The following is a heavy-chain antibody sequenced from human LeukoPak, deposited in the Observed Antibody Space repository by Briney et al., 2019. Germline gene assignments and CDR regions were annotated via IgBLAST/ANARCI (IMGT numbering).Heavy chain of an antibody. Sequence: ASVKVSCKASGYTFTGYYMHWVRQAPGQGGEWMGWINPNSGGTNYAQKFQGRVTMTRDTSISTAYMELSRLRSDDTAVYYCARGNLYYYDSSGYYYLSYWGQGTLVTVSS. V-gene: IGHV1-2*02. D-gene: IGHD3-22*01. J-gene: IGHJ4*02. CDR3: ARGNLYYYDSSGYYYLSY. CDR2: INPNSGGT. CDR1: GYTFTGYY.